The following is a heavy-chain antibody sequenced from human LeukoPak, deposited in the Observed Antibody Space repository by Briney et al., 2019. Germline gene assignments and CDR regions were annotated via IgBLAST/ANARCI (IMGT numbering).Heavy chain of an antibody. CDR3: ARLICGYCSGGSCWWNWFDP. V-gene: IGHV4-39*01. CDR1: GGSISSSSYY. CDR2: IYYSGST. Sequence: SETLSLTCAVSGGSISSSSYYWGWIRQPPGKGLEWIGSIYYSGSTYYNPSLKSRVTISVDTSKNQFSLKLSSVTAADTAVYYCARLICGYCSGGSCWWNWFDPWGQGTLVTVSS. D-gene: IGHD2-15*01. J-gene: IGHJ5*02.